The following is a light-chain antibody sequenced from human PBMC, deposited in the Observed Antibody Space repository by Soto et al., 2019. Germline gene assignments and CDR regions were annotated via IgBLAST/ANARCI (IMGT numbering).Light chain of an antibody. J-gene: IGKJ1*01. CDR1: QYVGTR. V-gene: IGKV3-11*01. Sequence: VFTQSPGTVSLSPRETSTLSCVASQYVGTRLAWYQHKPGQAPRLLIYYTSNRATGIPARFSGSGSGTDFTLTINSLAPEDFAIYYCHQRQSWPRTFGQGTKVDTK. CDR2: YTS. CDR3: HQRQSWPRT.